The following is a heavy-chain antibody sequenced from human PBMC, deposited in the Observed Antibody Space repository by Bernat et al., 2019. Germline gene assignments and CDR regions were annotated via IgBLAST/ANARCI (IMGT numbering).Heavy chain of an antibody. D-gene: IGHD2-21*02. CDR2: ISGPGVTT. J-gene: IGHJ4*02. CDR3: AKEAAFCGTGCYYLADC. Sequence: EVQLVESGGGLVQPGGSLRVSCAASGFTFSSYSMIWVRQAPGKGLEWVALISGPGVTTHYADSVKSRFTISRDNSKNTLFLQMNSLRAEDTAVYYCAKEAAFCGTGCYYLADCWGQGTLVTVSS. V-gene: IGHV3-23*04. CDR1: GFTFSSYS.